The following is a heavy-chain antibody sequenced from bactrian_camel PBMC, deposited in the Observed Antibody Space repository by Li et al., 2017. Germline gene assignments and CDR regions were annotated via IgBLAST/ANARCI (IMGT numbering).Heavy chain of an antibody. V-gene: IGHV3S40*01. D-gene: IGHD3*01. CDR2: IWTGDGSP. CDR1: GFTFSTRG. CDR3: ALLPRVIFSGPYRPEPNEYRY. J-gene: IGHJ4*01. Sequence: DVQLVESGGGLVQPGESLRLSCSTSGFTFSTRGMSWVRQSPGKERERVATIWTGDGSPYYYDSVKGRFTISQDSAKNTVYLQMNSLKPEDTAMFYCALLPRVIFSGPYRPEPNEYRYWGQGTQVTVS.